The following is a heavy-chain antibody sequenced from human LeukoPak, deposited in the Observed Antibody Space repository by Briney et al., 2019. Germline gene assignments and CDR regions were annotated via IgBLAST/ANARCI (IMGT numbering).Heavy chain of an antibody. CDR1: GGPSSGYY. V-gene: IGHV4-34*01. Sequence: NPSETLSLTCAVYGGPSSGYYWSWIRQPPGKGLEWIGEINHSGSTNYNPSLKSRVTISVDTSKNQFSLKLSSVTAADTAVYYCARHLRYRHPYDYWGQGTLVTVSS. CDR2: INHSGST. J-gene: IGHJ4*02. CDR3: ARHLRYRHPYDY. D-gene: IGHD4-17*01.